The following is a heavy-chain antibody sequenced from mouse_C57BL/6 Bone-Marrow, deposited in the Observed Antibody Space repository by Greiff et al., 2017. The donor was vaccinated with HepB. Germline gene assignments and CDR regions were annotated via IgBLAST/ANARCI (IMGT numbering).Heavy chain of an antibody. CDR1: GYTFTDYY. CDR2: INPNNGGT. V-gene: IGHV1-26*01. Sequence: EVQLQQSGPELVKPGASVQISCKASGYTFTDYYMNWVKQSHGKSLEWIGDINPNNGGTSYNQKFKGKSTFTVDKSSSTAYMERRRLTSEDAAVDYCAREGIYYGNYDLFAYWGQGTLVTVSA. D-gene: IGHD2-1*01. CDR3: AREGIYYGNYDLFAY. J-gene: IGHJ3*01.